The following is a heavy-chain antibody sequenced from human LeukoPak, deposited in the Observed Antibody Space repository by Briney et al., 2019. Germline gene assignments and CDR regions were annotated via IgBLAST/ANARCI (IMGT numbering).Heavy chain of an antibody. Sequence: GGSLRLSCAASGFTFSSYSMNWVRQAPGKGLEWVSSISSSSSYIYYADSVKGRFTISRDNAKNSLYLQMNSLRTEDTAVYYCARDFEYQLPPGLKYYMDVWGKGTTVTVSS. CDR2: ISSSSSYI. J-gene: IGHJ6*03. D-gene: IGHD2-2*01. V-gene: IGHV3-21*01. CDR3: ARDFEYQLPPGLKYYMDV. CDR1: GFTFSSYS.